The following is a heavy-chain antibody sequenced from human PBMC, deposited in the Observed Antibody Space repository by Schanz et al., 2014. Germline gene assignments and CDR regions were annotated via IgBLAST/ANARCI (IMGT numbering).Heavy chain of an antibody. J-gene: IGHJ6*02. Sequence: QVQLVQSWAEVKGPGASVKVSCKASGYSFTPFPIHWVRQAPGQRLEWMGWINAGTGNTNYAQKLQGRVTMTADTSTSTAYMDLRSLRSDDTAVYYCARDGGEVVRGVIEGVNHYYYGMDVWGQGTTXTVSS. CDR3: ARDGGEVVRGVIEGVNHYYYGMDV. CDR2: INAGTGNT. CDR1: GYSFTPFP. D-gene: IGHD3-10*01. V-gene: IGHV1-3*01.